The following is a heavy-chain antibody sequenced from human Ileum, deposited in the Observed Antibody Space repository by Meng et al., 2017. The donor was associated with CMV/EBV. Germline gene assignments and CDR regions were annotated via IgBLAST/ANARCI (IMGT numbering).Heavy chain of an antibody. CDR1: Y. CDR2: INHSGST. D-gene: IGHD2-2*01. V-gene: IGHV4-34*01. Sequence: YWSWIRQPPGKGLEWIGEINHSGSTNYNPSLKSRVTISVDTSKNQFSLKLSSVTAADTAVYYCARGRPLGRCSSTSCSVYYYYGMDVWGQGTTVTVSS. J-gene: IGHJ6*02. CDR3: ARGRPLGRCSSTSCSVYYYYGMDV.